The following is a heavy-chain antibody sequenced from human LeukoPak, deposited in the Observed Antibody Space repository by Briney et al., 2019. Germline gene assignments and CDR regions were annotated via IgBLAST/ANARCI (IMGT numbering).Heavy chain of an antibody. CDR1: GGTFSTYA. CDR2: IIPIFGTA. D-gene: IGHD2-2*01. CDR3: ASFLEYCSSTSCSMDV. J-gene: IGHJ6*04. V-gene: IGHV1-69*01. Sequence: SVKVSCKASGGTFSTYAISWVPQAPGQGLEWMGGIIPIFGTANYAQKFQGRVTITADESTSTAYMELSSLRSEDTAVYYCASFLEYCSSTSCSMDVWGKGTTVTVSS.